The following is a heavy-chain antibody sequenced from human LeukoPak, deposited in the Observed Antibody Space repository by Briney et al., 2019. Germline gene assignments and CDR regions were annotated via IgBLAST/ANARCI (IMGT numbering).Heavy chain of an antibody. D-gene: IGHD2-2*01. CDR2: ISGSGVTT. CDR3: AKLTVVVPAAPHTIDY. Sequence: GGSLRLSCAASGFTFSNYAINWVRQAPGEGLEWVSVISGSGVTTYYRDSVKGRFTISRDNSKNTLYLQMNSLRAEDTAVYYCAKLTVVVPAAPHTIDYWGQGTLVTVFS. CDR1: GFTFSNYA. J-gene: IGHJ4*02. V-gene: IGHV3-23*01.